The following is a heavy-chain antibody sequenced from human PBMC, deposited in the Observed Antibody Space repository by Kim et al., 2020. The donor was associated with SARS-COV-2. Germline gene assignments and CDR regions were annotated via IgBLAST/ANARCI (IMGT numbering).Heavy chain of an antibody. J-gene: IGHJ5*02. Sequence: SETLSLTCTVSGGSISSGSYYWSWIRQPAGKGLEWIGRIYTSGSTNYNPSLKSRVTISVDTSKNQFSLKLSSVTAADTAVYYCARDLIGSGWYRYNWFDPWGQGTLVTVSS. D-gene: IGHD6-19*01. CDR1: GGSISSGSYY. V-gene: IGHV4-61*02. CDR2: IYTSGST. CDR3: ARDLIGSGWYRYNWFDP.